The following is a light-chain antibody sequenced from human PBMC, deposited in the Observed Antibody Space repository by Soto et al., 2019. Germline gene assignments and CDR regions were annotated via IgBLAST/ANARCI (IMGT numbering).Light chain of an antibody. V-gene: IGKV3D-20*01. CDR2: DAS. CDR1: QSVDSNF. J-gene: IGKJ1*01. CDR3: HQYGSSPPWT. Sequence: EIVLTQSPATLSLSPGERATLSCGASQSVDSNFLAWYQQKPGLAPRLLIYDASSRATGIPDRFSGSGSGTDFTLTISRVEPEDVAMYYCHQYGSSPPWTFGQGTKVELK.